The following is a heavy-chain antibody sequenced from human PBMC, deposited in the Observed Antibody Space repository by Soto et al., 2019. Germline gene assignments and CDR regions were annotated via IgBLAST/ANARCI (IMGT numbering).Heavy chain of an antibody. J-gene: IGHJ3*02. CDR2: IYPGDSDT. Sequence: PGESLKISCKGSGCSFTSYWIGWVRQMPGKGLEWMGIIYPGDSDTRYSPSFQGQVTISADKSISTAYLQWSSLKASDTAMYYCARQRLYDSSGYLLSAFDIWGQGTMVTVSS. CDR1: GCSFTSYW. D-gene: IGHD3-22*01. V-gene: IGHV5-51*01. CDR3: ARQRLYDSSGYLLSAFDI.